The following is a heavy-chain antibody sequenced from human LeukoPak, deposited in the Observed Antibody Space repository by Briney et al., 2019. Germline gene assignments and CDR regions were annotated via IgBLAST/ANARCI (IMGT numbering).Heavy chain of an antibody. J-gene: IGHJ4*02. CDR3: ARTYSTSSNFDY. Sequence: TSETLSLTCTVSGGSISSYYWSWIRQPPGKGLEWIGYIYYSGSTNYNPSLKSRVTISVDTSKEQFSLKLSSVTAADTALYYCARTYSTSSNFDYWGQGTLVTVSS. CDR1: GGSISSYY. CDR2: IYYSGST. V-gene: IGHV4-59*08. D-gene: IGHD2-2*01.